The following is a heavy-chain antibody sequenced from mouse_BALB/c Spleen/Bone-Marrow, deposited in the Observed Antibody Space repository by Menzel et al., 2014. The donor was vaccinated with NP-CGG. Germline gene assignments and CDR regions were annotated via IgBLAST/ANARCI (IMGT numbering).Heavy chain of an antibody. CDR1: GYAFSSYW. CDR3: AREDGSSPFAY. CDR2: IYPGDGDA. V-gene: IGHV1-80*01. D-gene: IGHD1-1*01. Sequence: VQLQESGAELVRPGSSVKISCKASGYAFSSYWMNWVKQRPGQGLEWIGQIYPGDGDANYNGKFKGKATLTADKSSSTAYMQLSSLTSEDPAVYFCAREDGSSPFAYWGQGTLVTVSA. J-gene: IGHJ3*01.